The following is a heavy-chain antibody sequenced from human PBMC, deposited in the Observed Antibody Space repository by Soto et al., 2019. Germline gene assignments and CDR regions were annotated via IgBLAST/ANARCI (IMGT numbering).Heavy chain of an antibody. CDR3: ANLLDPHLARYYYYMDV. V-gene: IGHV3-23*01. D-gene: IGHD1-1*01. CDR2: ISGSGGST. Sequence: GGSLRLSCAASGFTFSSYAMSWVRQAPGKGLEWVSAISGSGGSTYYADSVKGRFTISRDNSKNTLYLQMNSLRAEDTAVYYCANLLDPHLARYYYYMDVGGKETTHTFSS. CDR1: GFTFSSYA. J-gene: IGHJ6*03.